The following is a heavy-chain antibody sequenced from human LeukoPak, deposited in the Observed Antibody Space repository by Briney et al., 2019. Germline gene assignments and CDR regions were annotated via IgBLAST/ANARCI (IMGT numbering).Heavy chain of an antibody. D-gene: IGHD2-2*02. Sequence: GASVKVSCKASGGTFSSYAISWVRQAPGQGLEWMGGIIPIFGTANYAQKFQGRVTITADESTSTAYMELSSLRSEDTAVFYCARDRGGENIVEVPAAIDYYYMDVWGKGTTVTVSS. J-gene: IGHJ6*03. CDR2: IIPIFGTA. V-gene: IGHV1-69*01. CDR3: ARDRGGENIVEVPAAIDYYYMDV. CDR1: GGTFSSYA.